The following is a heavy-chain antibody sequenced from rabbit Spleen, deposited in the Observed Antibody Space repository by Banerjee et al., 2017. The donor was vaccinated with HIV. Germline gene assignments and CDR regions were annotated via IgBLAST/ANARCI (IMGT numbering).Heavy chain of an antibody. J-gene: IGHJ6*01. V-gene: IGHV1S40*01. D-gene: IGHD8-1*01. Sequence: QSLEESGGDLVKPGASLTLTCTASGVSFSFSSYMCWVRQAPGKGLEWIACIDSGSSGFTYYASWAKGRFTISKTSSTTVTLQMTSLTAADTATYFCARDSGSSFSSYGMDLWGPGTLVTVS. CDR1: GVSFSFSSY. CDR2: IDSGSSGFT. CDR3: ARDSGSSFSSYGMDL.